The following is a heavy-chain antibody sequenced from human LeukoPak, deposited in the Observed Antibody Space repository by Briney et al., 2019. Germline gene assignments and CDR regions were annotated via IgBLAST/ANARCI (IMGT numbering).Heavy chain of an antibody. D-gene: IGHD5-12*01. CDR2: ISGSGGST. J-gene: IGHJ4*02. Sequence: GGTLRLSCAASGFTFSSYGMSWVRQAPGKGLEWVSGISGSGGSTYYADSVKGRFTISRDNSKNTLYLQMNSLRAEDTAVYYCAKGLGYSGYEAFDYWGQGTLVTVSS. CDR3: AKGLGYSGYEAFDY. CDR1: GFTFSSYG. V-gene: IGHV3-23*01.